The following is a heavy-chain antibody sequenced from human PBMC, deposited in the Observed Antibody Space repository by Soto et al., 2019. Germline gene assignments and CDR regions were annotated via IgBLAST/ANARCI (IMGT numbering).Heavy chain of an antibody. CDR3: ARVHHYYYYMDV. J-gene: IGHJ6*03. CDR1: GYTVSSYS. CDR2: ISSSSSTI. Sequence: PWGSLRISFAASGYTVSSYSMNWVRQAPGKGLEWVSYISSSSSTIYYADSVKGRFTISRDNAKNSLYLQMNSLRAEDTAVYYCARVHHYYYYMDVWGKGTTLTVSS. V-gene: IGHV3-48*01.